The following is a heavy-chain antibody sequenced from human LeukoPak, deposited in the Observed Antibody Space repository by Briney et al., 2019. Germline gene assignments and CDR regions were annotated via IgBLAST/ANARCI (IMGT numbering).Heavy chain of an antibody. D-gene: IGHD1-26*01. Sequence: SETLSLTCIVSGGSISGSRYYWGWIRQTPGKGLDWIGTIYYSGSTYYNPSLKSRVTISVDTSKNQFSLKLRSVTAADTAVYYCARGEWEVSQGGYDVWGQGTMVTVSS. CDR3: ARGEWEVSQGGYDV. CDR1: GGSISGSRYY. V-gene: IGHV4-39*01. J-gene: IGHJ3*01. CDR2: IYYSGST.